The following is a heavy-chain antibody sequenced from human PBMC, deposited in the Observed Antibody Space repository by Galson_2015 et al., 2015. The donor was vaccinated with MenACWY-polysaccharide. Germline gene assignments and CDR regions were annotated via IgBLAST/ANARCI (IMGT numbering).Heavy chain of an antibody. J-gene: IGHJ3*01. CDR1: GFTFSSYW. CDR2: INSDGTST. CDR3: ARDPHCGAGCSIHDAFDV. Sequence: SLRLSCAASGFTFSSYWMHWVRQAPGKGLVWVSRINSDGTSTSYADSVKGRFTISRDNAKNTLYLQMNSLRAEDTAVYYCARDPHCGAGCSIHDAFDVWGQGTKVTVSS. V-gene: IGHV3-74*01. D-gene: IGHD2-21*02.